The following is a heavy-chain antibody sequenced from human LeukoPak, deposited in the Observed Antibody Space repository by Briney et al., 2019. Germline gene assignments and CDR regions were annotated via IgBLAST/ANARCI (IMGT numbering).Heavy chain of an antibody. D-gene: IGHD3-22*01. CDR2: IIPIFGTA. CDR3: ARGLVDSSGYPFDY. V-gene: IGHV1-69*05. J-gene: IGHJ4*02. Sequence: SVKVSCKASGGTFSSYAISWVRQAPGQGLEWMGGIIPIFGTANYARKFQGRVTMTSDTSTSTVYMELSSLRSEDTAVYYCARGLVDSSGYPFDYWGQGTLVTVSS. CDR1: GGTFSSYA.